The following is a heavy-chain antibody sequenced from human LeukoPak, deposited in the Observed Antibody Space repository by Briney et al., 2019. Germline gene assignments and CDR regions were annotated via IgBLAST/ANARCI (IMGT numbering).Heavy chain of an antibody. Sequence: GGSLRLSCAASGFTFSSYEMNWARQAPGKGLEWVSYISSSGSTIYYADSVKGRFTISRDNAKNSLYLQMNSLRAEDTAVYYCARDILGWNDVDYFDYWGQGTLVTVSS. CDR3: ARDILGWNDVDYFDY. CDR2: ISSSGSTI. CDR1: GFTFSSYE. V-gene: IGHV3-48*03. D-gene: IGHD1-1*01. J-gene: IGHJ4*02.